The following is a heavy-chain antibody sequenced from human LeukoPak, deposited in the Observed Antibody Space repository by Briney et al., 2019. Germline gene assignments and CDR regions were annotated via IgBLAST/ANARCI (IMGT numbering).Heavy chain of an antibody. J-gene: IGHJ4*02. CDR2: IYYSGST. CDR3: ASPGAGMATIRGGFDY. Sequence: SETLSLTCTVSGGSISSSSYYWGWIRQPPGKGLEWIGSIYYSGSTYYNPSLKSRVTISVDTSKNQFSLKLSSVTAADTAVYYCASPGAGMATIRGGFDYWGQGTLVTVSS. D-gene: IGHD5-24*01. V-gene: IGHV4-39*01. CDR1: GGSISSSSYY.